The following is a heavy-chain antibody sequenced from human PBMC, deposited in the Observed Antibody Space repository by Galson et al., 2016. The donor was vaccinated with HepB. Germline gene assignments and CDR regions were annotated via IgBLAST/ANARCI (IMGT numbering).Heavy chain of an antibody. CDR1: GYTFTSYA. J-gene: IGHJ3*02. Sequence: SVKVSCKASGYTFTSYAIHWVRQAPGQRLEWMGWINGGYGDTKYSQKFQDRVTITRDRSATTAYMEVTSLRFADTAVYYCARGPHDYTNILDAFDIWGQGTVVTVSS. D-gene: IGHD4-11*01. CDR3: ARGPHDYTNILDAFDI. CDR2: INGGYGDT. V-gene: IGHV1-3*01.